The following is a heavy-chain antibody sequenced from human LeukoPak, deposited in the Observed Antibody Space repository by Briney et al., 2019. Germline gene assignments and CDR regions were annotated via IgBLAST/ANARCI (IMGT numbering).Heavy chain of an antibody. D-gene: IGHD2-21*01. V-gene: IGHV4-39*01. Sequence: SETPSLTCTVSGGSISSSSYYWGWIRQPPGKGLEWIGSIYYSGTTHYNPSLKSRVTISVDTSKNQFSLKLSSVTAADTAVYYCASLGGYCGGDCYSRPFDYWGQGTLVTVSS. CDR2: IYYSGTT. CDR3: ASLGGYCGGDCYSRPFDY. CDR1: GGSISSSSYY. J-gene: IGHJ4*02.